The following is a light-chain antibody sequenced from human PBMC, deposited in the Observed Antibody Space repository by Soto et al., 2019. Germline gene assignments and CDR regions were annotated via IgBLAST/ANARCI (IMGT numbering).Light chain of an antibody. CDR2: GAS. Sequence: IVLTHSPGTLSLSPGERATLSCRASQSVSSSYLAWYQQKSGQAPRLLIYGASSRATGIPDRFSGSGSGTDFTLTISRLEPEEGAVYYCQQYGSSPPYTFVQ. J-gene: IGKJ2*01. CDR3: QQYGSSPPYT. CDR1: QSVSSSY. V-gene: IGKV3-20*01.